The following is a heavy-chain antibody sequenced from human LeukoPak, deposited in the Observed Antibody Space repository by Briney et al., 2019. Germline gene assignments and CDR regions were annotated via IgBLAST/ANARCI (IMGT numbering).Heavy chain of an antibody. CDR3: ARGPMSGYFPLLY. J-gene: IGHJ4*02. Sequence: ASVKVSCKTSGYPFTTFGINWVRQAPGQGLEWVGSITGYNGNTIYAQNLQGRVTMTRDTSTSIHYMEMSSLRSDDTAVYYCARGPMSGYFPLLYWGQGTLVTVSS. D-gene: IGHD3-3*01. V-gene: IGHV1-18*01. CDR1: GYPFTTFG. CDR2: ITGYNGNT.